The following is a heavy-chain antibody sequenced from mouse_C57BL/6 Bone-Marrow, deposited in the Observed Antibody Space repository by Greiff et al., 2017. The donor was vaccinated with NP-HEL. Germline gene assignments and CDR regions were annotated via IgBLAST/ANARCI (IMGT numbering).Heavy chain of an antibody. Sequence: EVKLMESGGGLVQPGGSLKLSCAASGFTFSDYYMYWVRQTPEKRLEWVAYISNGGGSTYYPDTVKGRFTISRDNAKNTLYLQMSRLKSEDTAMYYCARHYYGRWGQGTLVTVSA. CDR3: ARHYYGR. J-gene: IGHJ3*01. CDR1: GFTFSDYY. CDR2: ISNGGGST. V-gene: IGHV5-12*01. D-gene: IGHD2-1*01.